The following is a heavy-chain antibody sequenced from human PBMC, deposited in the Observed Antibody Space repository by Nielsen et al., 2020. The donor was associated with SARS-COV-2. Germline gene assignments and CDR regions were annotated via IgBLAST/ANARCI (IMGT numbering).Heavy chain of an antibody. CDR2: TYYRSKWYN. D-gene: IGHD6-19*01. Sequence: SQTLSLTCAISGDSVSSNSAAWNWIRQSPSRGLEWLGRTYYRSKWYNDYAVSVKNRITINPDTSKNQFSLQLNSVTPEDTAVYYCARDAHSSGPYYYYYMDVWGKGTTVTVSS. CDR1: GDSVSSNSAA. V-gene: IGHV6-1*01. J-gene: IGHJ6*03. CDR3: ARDAHSSGPYYYYYMDV.